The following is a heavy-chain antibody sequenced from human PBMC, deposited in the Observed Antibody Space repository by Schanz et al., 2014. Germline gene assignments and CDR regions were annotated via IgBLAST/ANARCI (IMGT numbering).Heavy chain of an antibody. D-gene: IGHD3-3*01. CDR2: ISGSGGST. Sequence: EVQLVESGGGWVQPGGSLRLSCLASGFAFSSYGMNWLRQAPGKGLEWVSAISGSGGSTYYADSVKGRFTMSRDNAKNSVFLQMNSLRAEDTAVYYCVRDSFFAFDYWGQGTLVTVSS. CDR3: VRDSFFAFDY. V-gene: IGHV3-23*04. J-gene: IGHJ4*02. CDR1: GFAFSSYG.